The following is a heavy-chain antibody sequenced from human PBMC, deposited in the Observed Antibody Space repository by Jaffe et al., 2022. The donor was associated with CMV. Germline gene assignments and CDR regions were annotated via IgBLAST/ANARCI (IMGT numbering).Heavy chain of an antibody. J-gene: IGHJ3*02. V-gene: IGHV3-74*01. D-gene: IGHD3-3*01. CDR2: INSDGSST. Sequence: EVQLVESGGGLVQPGGSLRLSCAASGFTFSSYWMHWVRQAPGKGLVWVSRINSDGSSTSYADSVKGRFTISRDNAKNTLYLQMNSLRAEDTAVYYCARGLEGPWANDAFDIWGQGTMVTVSS. CDR1: GFTFSSYW. CDR3: ARGLEGPWANDAFDI.